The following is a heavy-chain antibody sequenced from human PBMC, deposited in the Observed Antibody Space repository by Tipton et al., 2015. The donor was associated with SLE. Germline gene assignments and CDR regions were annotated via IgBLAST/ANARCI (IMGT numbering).Heavy chain of an antibody. D-gene: IGHD6-13*01. J-gene: IGHJ4*02. V-gene: IGHV4-59*01. CDR1: GGSISSYY. Sequence: TLSLTCTVSGGSISSYYWSWIRQPPGKGLEWIGYIYYSGSTNYNPSLKSRVTISVDTSKNQFSLKLSSVTAADTAVYYCARAEQQLGFFDYWGQGTLVTVSS. CDR3: ARAEQQLGFFDY. CDR2: IYYSGST.